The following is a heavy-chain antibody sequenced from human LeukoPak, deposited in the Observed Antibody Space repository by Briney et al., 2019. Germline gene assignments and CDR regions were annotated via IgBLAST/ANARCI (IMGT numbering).Heavy chain of an antibody. V-gene: IGHV4-34*01. CDR1: GGSFSGYY. Sequence: PSETLSLTCAVYGGSFSGYYWSWIRQPPGKGLEWIGEINHSGSTNYNPSLKSRVTISVDTSKNQFSLKLSSVTAADTAVYYCARLMDTAMVPWYFDLWGRGTLVTVSS. CDR2: INHSGST. D-gene: IGHD5-18*01. CDR3: ARLMDTAMVPWYFDL. J-gene: IGHJ2*01.